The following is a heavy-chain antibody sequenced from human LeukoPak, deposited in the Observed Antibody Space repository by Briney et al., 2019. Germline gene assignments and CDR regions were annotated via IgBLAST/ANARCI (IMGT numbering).Heavy chain of an antibody. Sequence: SETLSLTCAVSGGSFSGYYWSWIRQPPGKGLEWIGEINHSGSTNYNPSLKSRVTISVDTSKNQFSLKLSSVTAADTAVYYCAREWYYYYYMDVWGKGTTVTVSS. V-gene: IGHV4-34*01. CDR1: GGSFSGYY. D-gene: IGHD2-8*01. J-gene: IGHJ6*03. CDR2: INHSGST. CDR3: AREWYYYYYMDV.